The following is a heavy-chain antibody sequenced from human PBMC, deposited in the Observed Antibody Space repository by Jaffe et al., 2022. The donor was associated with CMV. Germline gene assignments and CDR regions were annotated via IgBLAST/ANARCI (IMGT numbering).Heavy chain of an antibody. D-gene: IGHD2-2*02. CDR1: GFTFSSYG. CDR2: ISYDGSNK. Sequence: QVQLVESGGGVVQPGRSLRLSCAASGFTFSSYGMHWVRQAPGKGLEWVAVISYDGSNKYYADSVKGRFTISRDNSKNTLYLQMNSLRAEDTAVYYCAKGGCSSTSCYTEHDAFDIWGQGTMVTVSS. CDR3: AKGGCSSTSCYTEHDAFDI. V-gene: IGHV3-30*18. J-gene: IGHJ3*02.